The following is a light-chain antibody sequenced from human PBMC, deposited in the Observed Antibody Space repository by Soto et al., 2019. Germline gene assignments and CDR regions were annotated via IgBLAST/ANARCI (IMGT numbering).Light chain of an antibody. CDR2: GAS. Sequence: EIVMTQSPATLSVSPGERATLSCRASQSVSRNLAWYQQKPGQAPRLLIYGASTRVTGIPARFSGSGSGTEFTLTISSLQSEDFAVYYCHQYNNWPPTFGRGNKVDIK. V-gene: IGKV3-15*01. CDR1: QSVSRN. CDR3: HQYNNWPPT. J-gene: IGKJ1*01.